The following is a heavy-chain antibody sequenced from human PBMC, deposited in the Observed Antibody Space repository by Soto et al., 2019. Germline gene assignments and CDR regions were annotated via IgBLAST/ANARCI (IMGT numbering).Heavy chain of an antibody. D-gene: IGHD1-1*01. CDR1: ELTFVNFA. V-gene: IGHV3-23*01. CDR2: VGSSGRYT. CDR3: AKDPFSEKYIYFDS. J-gene: IGHJ4*02. Sequence: TGGPLRFPKGALELTFVNFAVRWILKPHGKGLEWVSTVGSSGRYTYYADSVKGRFTISRDNSKNTLYLQMNSLRAEDTAVYYCAKDPFSEKYIYFDSWGLGTLVTVSS.